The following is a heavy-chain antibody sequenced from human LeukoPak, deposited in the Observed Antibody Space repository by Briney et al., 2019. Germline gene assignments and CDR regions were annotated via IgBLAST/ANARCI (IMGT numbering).Heavy chain of an antibody. CDR1: GYTFTTYD. V-gene: IGHV1-8*01. CDR3: ARGYYDYVWGSYPLDY. CDR2: MNPNSGNT. Sequence: ASVKVSCKPSGYTFTTYDINWVRQATGQGLEWMGWMNPNSGNTGYAQKFQGRVTMTRNTSISTAYMELSSLRSEDTAVYYCARGYYDYVWGSYPLDYWGQGTLVTVSS. J-gene: IGHJ4*02. D-gene: IGHD3-16*02.